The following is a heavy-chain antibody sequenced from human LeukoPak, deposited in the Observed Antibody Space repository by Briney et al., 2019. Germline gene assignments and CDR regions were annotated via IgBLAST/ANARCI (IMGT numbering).Heavy chain of an antibody. J-gene: IGHJ6*03. Sequence: SQTLSLTCTVSGGSMNSGGYYWSWIRQHPGKGLEWLGYIYYSGSTYYNPSLKSQVTISVDTSKNQFSLKLSSVTAADTAVYYCARELIVPDGGGYYYYYMDVWGQGTTVTVSS. D-gene: IGHD1-26*01. V-gene: IGHV4-31*01. CDR2: IYYSGST. CDR3: ARELIVPDGGGYYYYYMDV. CDR1: GGSMNSGGYY.